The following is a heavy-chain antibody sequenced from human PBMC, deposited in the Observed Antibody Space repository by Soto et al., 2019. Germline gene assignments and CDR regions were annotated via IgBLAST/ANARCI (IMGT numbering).Heavy chain of an antibody. V-gene: IGHV4-39*01. Sequence: QLQLQESGPGLVKPSETLSLTCTVSGGSISSSSYYWGWIRQPPGKGLGGIGSIYYSGSTYYTPSLKSRVTISVDTSKTQFSLKLSSVTAADTAVSYCARSGVPWYFDLWGRGTLVTVSS. CDR3: ARSGVPWYFDL. CDR1: GGSISSSSYY. D-gene: IGHD1-1*01. J-gene: IGHJ2*01. CDR2: IYYSGST.